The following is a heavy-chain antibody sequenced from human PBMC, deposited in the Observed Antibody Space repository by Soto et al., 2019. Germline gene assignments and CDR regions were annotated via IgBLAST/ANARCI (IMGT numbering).Heavy chain of an antibody. D-gene: IGHD2-15*01. CDR3: AKRRGAGGHFDY. CDR2: VSIGGST. Sequence: GGSLRLSCAASGFTFSSYAMGWVSQGPGKGLEWVAVVSIGGSTHYADSVRGRFTISRDNSKNTLSLQMNSLTAEDTAVYFCAKRRGAGGHFDYWGQGALDTVSS. J-gene: IGHJ4*02. CDR1: GFTFSSYA. V-gene: IGHV3-23*01.